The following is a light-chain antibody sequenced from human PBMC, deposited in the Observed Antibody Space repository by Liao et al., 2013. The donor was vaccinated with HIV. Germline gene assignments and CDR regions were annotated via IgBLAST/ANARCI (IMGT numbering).Light chain of an antibody. J-gene: IGLJ3*02. Sequence: SYELTQPPSVSVSPGQTASITCSGDKLGDEYASWYQQKPGQSPVLVIYQDTRRPSGIPERFSGSNSGNTATLTISGVETGDEADYYCQVWDHGSDQGVFGGGTKLTVL. V-gene: IGLV3-1*01. CDR1: KLGDEY. CDR3: QVWDHGSDQGV. CDR2: QDT.